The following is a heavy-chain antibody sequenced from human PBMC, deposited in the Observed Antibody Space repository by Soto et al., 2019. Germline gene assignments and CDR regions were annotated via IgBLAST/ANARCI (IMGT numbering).Heavy chain of an antibody. CDR1: GFTFSSYD. D-gene: IGHD2-15*01. CDR3: ATKIVAATSDY. J-gene: IGHJ4*02. Sequence: GGSLRLSCAASGFTFSSYDMHRVRQAPGKGLEWVAVISYDGSNKYYADSVKGRFTISRDNSKNTLDLQMNSLRTEDTAVYYCATKIVAATSDYWGQGTLVTVSS. CDR2: ISYDGSNK. V-gene: IGHV3-30*03.